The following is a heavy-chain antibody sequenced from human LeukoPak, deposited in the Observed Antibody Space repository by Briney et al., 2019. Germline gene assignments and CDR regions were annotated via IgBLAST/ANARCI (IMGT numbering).Heavy chain of an antibody. Sequence: PGGSLRLSCAASGFTFNTYSMNWVRQAPGKGLEWVSCISSTSNYIYYADSVKGRFTISRDNAKNSLYLQMSSLRAEDTAVYYCARAGQRGAFDIWGQGTMVTVSS. CDR2: ISSTSNYI. D-gene: IGHD6-25*01. CDR3: ARAGQRGAFDI. J-gene: IGHJ3*02. V-gene: IGHV3-21*01. CDR1: GFTFNTYS.